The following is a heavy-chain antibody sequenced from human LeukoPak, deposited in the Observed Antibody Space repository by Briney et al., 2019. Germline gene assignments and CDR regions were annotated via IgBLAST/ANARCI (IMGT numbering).Heavy chain of an antibody. CDR2: ISGSGGST. Sequence: PGGSLRLSCAVSGFTFSSYAMRWVRQAPGKELEWVSAISGSGGSTYYADSVKGRFTISRDNSKSTLYLQMNSLRAEDTAVYYCALRGVTFDYWGQGTLVTVSS. CDR3: ALRGVTFDY. J-gene: IGHJ4*02. D-gene: IGHD3-16*02. V-gene: IGHV3-23*01. CDR1: GFTFSSYA.